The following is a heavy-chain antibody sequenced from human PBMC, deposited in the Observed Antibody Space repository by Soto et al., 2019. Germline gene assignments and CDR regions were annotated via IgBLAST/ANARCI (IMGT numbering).Heavy chain of an antibody. CDR3: ARSSGGDLLIAFDI. J-gene: IGHJ3*02. CDR2: ISTNGGST. D-gene: IGHD2-21*02. Sequence: GGSLRLSCAASGFTFSNYAMHWVRQAPRKGLEYVSAISTNGGSTYYADSVKGRFTISRDNSKNTLYLQMGSLRAEDMAVYYCARSSGGDLLIAFDIWGQGTMVTVSS. CDR1: GFTFSNYA. V-gene: IGHV3-64*02.